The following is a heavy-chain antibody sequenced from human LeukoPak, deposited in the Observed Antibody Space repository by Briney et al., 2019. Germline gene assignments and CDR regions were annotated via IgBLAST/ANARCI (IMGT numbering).Heavy chain of an antibody. V-gene: IGHV1-18*01. CDR1: GYTFTSYG. J-gene: IGHJ5*02. CDR2: ISAYNGNT. Sequence: ASVKVSCKASGYTFTSYGISWVRQAPGQGLEWMGWISAYNGNTNYAQKLQGRVTMTTDTSTSTAYMELSSLRSEDTAVYYCARVVTPRYCSTPSCYWKGWFDPWGQGTLVTVSS. D-gene: IGHD2-2*01. CDR3: ARVVTPRYCSTPSCYWKGWFDP.